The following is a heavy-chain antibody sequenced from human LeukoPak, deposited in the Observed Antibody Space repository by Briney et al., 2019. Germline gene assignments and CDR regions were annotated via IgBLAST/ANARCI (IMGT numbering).Heavy chain of an antibody. CDR2: IYPGDSDT. J-gene: IGHJ5*02. D-gene: IGHD3-22*01. Sequence: GGSLKISCKGSGYSFTSYWIGWVRPMPGKGLEWMGIIYPGDSDTRYSPSFQGQVTISADKSISTAYLQWSSLKASDTAMYYCARLTYYYDSSGPPISNWFDPWGQGTLVTASS. CDR3: ARLTYYYDSSGPPISNWFDP. CDR1: GYSFTSYW. V-gene: IGHV5-51*01.